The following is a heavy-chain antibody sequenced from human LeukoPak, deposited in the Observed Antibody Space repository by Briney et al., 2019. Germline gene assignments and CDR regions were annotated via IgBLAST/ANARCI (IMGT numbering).Heavy chain of an antibody. J-gene: IGHJ4*02. CDR3: ARCEGITMVRGVITKMGNRKYYFDY. Sequence: TESLSLTCAVYGPSLSGHYWSWVRQPPGRGLEWVGAILHSGSTHTNPPLKSRVTISGDTHQNQLSPKRSPVTAADTAVYYCARCEGITMVRGVITKMGNRKYYFDYWGQGTLVTVSS. CDR1: GPSLSGHY. CDR2: ILHSGST. V-gene: IGHV4-34*12. D-gene: IGHD3-10*01.